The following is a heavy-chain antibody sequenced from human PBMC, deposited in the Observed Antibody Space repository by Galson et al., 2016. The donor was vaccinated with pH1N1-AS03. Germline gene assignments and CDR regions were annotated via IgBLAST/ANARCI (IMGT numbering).Heavy chain of an antibody. Sequence: SLRLSCAGPGFTFDDYAMHWVRQAPGKDLEWVSGISWDSGNIDYADSVKGRFTISRDNAKNSLYLQMNSLRAEDTAFYYCAKSPGYCSAGSCSDQGYFDYWGQGTLVTVSS. CDR3: AKSPGYCSAGSCSDQGYFDY. V-gene: IGHV3-9*01. J-gene: IGHJ4*01. CDR2: ISWDSGNI. CDR1: GFTFDDYA. D-gene: IGHD2-15*01.